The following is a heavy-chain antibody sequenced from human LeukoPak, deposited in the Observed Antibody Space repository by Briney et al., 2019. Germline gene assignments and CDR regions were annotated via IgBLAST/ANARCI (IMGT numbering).Heavy chain of an antibody. D-gene: IGHD3-22*01. CDR3: ARGDYYDSSGYYFDP. V-gene: IGHV3-21*01. CDR2: ISSSSSYI. J-gene: IGHJ5*02. CDR1: GFTVSSYS. Sequence: GGSLRLSCAASGFTVSSYSMNWVRQAPGKGLEWVSSISSSSSYIYYADSVKGRFTISRDNAKNSLYLQMNSLRAEDTAVYYCARGDYYDSSGYYFDPWGQGTLVTVSS.